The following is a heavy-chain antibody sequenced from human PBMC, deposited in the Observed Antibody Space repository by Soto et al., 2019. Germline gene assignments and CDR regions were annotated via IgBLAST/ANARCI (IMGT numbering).Heavy chain of an antibody. CDR3: AHKGGGDRILDY. Sequence: SGPTLVNPTQTLTLTCTFSGFSLSASGVGVGWIRQPPGKALEWLAIIYWDDAKHYSPSLKSSLTITKDTSKNQVVLTMTNMDLWDTAKYYGAHKGGGDRILDYWGQGTLVTVSS. CDR1: GFSLSASGVG. D-gene: IGHD3-16*01. J-gene: IGHJ4*02. CDR2: IYWDDAK. V-gene: IGHV2-5*02.